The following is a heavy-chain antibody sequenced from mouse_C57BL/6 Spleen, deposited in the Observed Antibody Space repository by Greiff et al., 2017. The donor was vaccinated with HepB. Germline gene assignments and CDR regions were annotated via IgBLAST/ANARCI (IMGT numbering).Heavy chain of an antibody. D-gene: IGHD1-1*01. J-gene: IGHJ2*01. CDR3: ARYGTTVVDY. CDR2: IDPSDSYT. Sequence: QVQLQQPGAELVKPGASVKLSCKASGYTFTSYWMQWVKQRPGQGLEWIGEIDPSDSYTNYNQKFKGKATLTVDTSSSTAYMQLSSLTSEDSAVYYCARYGTTVVDYWGQGTTLTVSS. V-gene: IGHV1-50*01. CDR1: GYTFTSYW.